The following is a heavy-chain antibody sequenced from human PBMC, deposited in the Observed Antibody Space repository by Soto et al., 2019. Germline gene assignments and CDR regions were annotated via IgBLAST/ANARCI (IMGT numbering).Heavy chain of an antibody. J-gene: IGHJ6*02. V-gene: IGHV4-31*03. Sequence: QVQLQESGPGLVKPSQTLSLTCTVSGGSISSGGYYWSWIRQHPGKGLEWIGYIYYSGSTYYNPSLKSRVTISVDTSKNQFYMKLSSVTAADTAVYYCAREDGYCSGGSCSSYGMDVWGQGTTVTVSS. CDR2: IYYSGST. D-gene: IGHD2-15*01. CDR1: GGSISSGGYY. CDR3: AREDGYCSGGSCSSYGMDV.